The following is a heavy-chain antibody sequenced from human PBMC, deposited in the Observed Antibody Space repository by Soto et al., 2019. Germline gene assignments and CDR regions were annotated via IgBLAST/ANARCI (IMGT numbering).Heavy chain of an antibody. CDR2: LQTDGSHP. D-gene: IGHD3-16*01. CDR1: GFTFNYYW. V-gene: IGHV3-74*01. CDR3: ARGGDPES. J-gene: IGHJ5*02. Sequence: EVQLGESEGGLVQPGGSLRLSCVASGFTFNYYWMHWVRQAPGKGLMWVSRLQTDGSHPDYADSVKGRFTSSRDNANHTMYLRMNNMRAESAAVYYCARGGDPESWGQGSLVTVSS.